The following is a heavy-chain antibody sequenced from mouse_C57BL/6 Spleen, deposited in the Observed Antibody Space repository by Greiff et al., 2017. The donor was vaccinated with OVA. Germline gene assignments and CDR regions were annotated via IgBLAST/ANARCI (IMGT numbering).Heavy chain of an antibody. D-gene: IGHD1-1*01. Sequence: VQLQQSGPELVKPGASVKISCKASGYAFSSSWMNWVKQRPGKGLEWIGRIYPGDGDTNYNGKFKGKATLTADKSSSTAYMQLSSLTSEDSAVYFCARRSYFYWYFDVWGTGTTVTVSS. V-gene: IGHV1-82*01. CDR2: IYPGDGDT. J-gene: IGHJ1*03. CDR3: ARRSYFYWYFDV. CDR1: GYAFSSSW.